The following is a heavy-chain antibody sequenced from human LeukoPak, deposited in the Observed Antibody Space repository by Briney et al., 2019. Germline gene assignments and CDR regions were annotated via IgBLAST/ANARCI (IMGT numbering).Heavy chain of an antibody. J-gene: IGHJ4*02. CDR2: ISGSGGST. D-gene: IGHD6-19*01. CDR1: GFTFSSYA. V-gene: IGHV3-23*01. CDR3: AKVYSSGWKWSGYFDY. Sequence: GGSLRLSCAASGFTFSSYAMSWVRQAPGKGLEWVSAISGSGGSTYYEDSGKGRFTISRDNSKKTLYLQMNSLRAQDMAVYYCAKVYSSGWKWSGYFDYWGQGTLVTVSS.